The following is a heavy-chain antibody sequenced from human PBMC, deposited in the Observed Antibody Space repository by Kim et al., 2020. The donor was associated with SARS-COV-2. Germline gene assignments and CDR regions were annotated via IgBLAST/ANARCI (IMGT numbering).Heavy chain of an antibody. J-gene: IGHJ4*02. Sequence: GGSLRLSCAASGITFSHYEMSWVRQAPGKGLEWVSYISGSDTTTYYADSVKGRFTISRDNAKNSLYLQMHSLRAEDTAVYYCVRGSTYFGSGSYSWEIWGQGTLVTVSS. CDR2: ISGSDTTT. D-gene: IGHD3-10*01. CDR1: GITFSHYE. CDR3: VRGSTYFGSGSYSWEI. V-gene: IGHV3-48*03.